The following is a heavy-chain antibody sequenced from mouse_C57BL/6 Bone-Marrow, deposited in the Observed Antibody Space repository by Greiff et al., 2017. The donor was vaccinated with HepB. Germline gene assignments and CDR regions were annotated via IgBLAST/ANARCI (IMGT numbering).Heavy chain of an antibody. J-gene: IGHJ1*03. CDR3: ARMRLPPYFDV. D-gene: IGHD2-2*01. CDR1: GYTFTSYW. Sequence: QVQLQQPGAELVRPGSSVKLSCKASGYTFTSYWMDWVKQRPGQGLEWIGNIYPSDSETHYNQKFKDKATLTVDKSSSTAYMQLSSLTSEDSAVYYCARMRLPPYFDVWGTGTTVTVSS. CDR2: IYPSDSET. V-gene: IGHV1-61*01.